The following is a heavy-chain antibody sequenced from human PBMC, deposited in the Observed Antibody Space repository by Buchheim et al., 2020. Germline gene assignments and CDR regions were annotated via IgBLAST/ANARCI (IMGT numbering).Heavy chain of an antibody. CDR3: ARGKMAPTKFDY. J-gene: IGHJ4*02. V-gene: IGHV4-34*01. CDR1: GGSFSGYY. CDR2: INHSGST. D-gene: IGHD2-8*01. Sequence: QVQLQQWGAGLLKPSETLSLTCAVYGGSFSGYYWSWIRQPPGKGLEWIGEINHSGSTNYNPSLKSRVTISVDTSNNQFSLNLSSVTAADTAVYYCARGKMAPTKFDYWGQGTL.